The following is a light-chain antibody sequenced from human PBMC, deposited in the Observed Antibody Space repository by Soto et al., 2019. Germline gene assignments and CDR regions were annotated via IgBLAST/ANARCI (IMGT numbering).Light chain of an antibody. Sequence: DIVMTQSPATLSVSPGDRDTLSCRASQSLSTHFAWYQQKPGQAPRLLIYGASTRATGIPARFSGSGSGTEVTLTISGLQPEDSAVYYWQQYNNWPTFGQGTKVEVK. V-gene: IGKV3D-15*01. CDR2: GAS. J-gene: IGKJ1*01. CDR3: QQYNNWPT. CDR1: QSLSTH.